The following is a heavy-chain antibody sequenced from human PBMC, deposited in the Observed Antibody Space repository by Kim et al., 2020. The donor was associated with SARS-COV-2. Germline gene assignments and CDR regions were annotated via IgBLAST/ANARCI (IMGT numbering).Heavy chain of an antibody. CDR1: GFTFSSYW. J-gene: IGHJ6*02. V-gene: IGHV3-7*01. Sequence: GGSLRLSCAASGFTFSSYWMSWVRQAPGKGLEWVANIKQDGSEKYYADSVKGRFTISRDNAKNSLYLQMNSLRADDTAVYYCAREYRGGLIAVAGTGYYYGMDVWGQGTTVTVSS. CDR3: AREYRGGLIAVAGTGYYYGMDV. D-gene: IGHD6-19*01. CDR2: IKQDGSEK.